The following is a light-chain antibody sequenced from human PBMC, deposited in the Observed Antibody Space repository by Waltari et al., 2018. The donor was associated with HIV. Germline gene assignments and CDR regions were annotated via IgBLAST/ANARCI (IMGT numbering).Light chain of an antibody. J-gene: IGLJ3*02. CDR1: ELAKQY. Sequence: SYELTQPPSVSVSPGQTASIPRGGTELAKQYVYWYQQKAGQAPLVIMSKDKERPPGIPDRFSGSNSGTTVTLTISPVQSEDEAHYYCQSADSSGLYWVFGGGTKLTVL. CDR2: KDK. V-gene: IGLV3-25*03. CDR3: QSADSSGLYWV.